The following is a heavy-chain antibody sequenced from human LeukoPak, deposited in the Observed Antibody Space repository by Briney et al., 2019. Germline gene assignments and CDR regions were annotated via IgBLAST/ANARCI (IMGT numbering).Heavy chain of an antibody. Sequence: DSVKVSCKASGYTFTSYGISWVRQAPGQGLEWMGWISAYNGNTSYAKKLQGRVTMTTDTSTSTTYMELRSLRSDDTAVYYCARDCSGGSSYSDYWGQGTLVTVSS. CDR3: ARDCSGGSSYSDY. CDR2: ISAYNGNT. CDR1: GYTFTSYG. J-gene: IGHJ4*02. V-gene: IGHV1-18*01. D-gene: IGHD2-15*01.